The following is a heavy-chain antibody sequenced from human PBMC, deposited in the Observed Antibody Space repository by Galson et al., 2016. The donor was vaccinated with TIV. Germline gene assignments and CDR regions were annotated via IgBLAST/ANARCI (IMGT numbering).Heavy chain of an antibody. V-gene: IGHV3-33*01. Sequence: SLRLSCAASGFNFTAYGFHWVRQAPGKGLEWAAVIWEDGINPDYADSAKGRFTISRDISKNTVYLEMNSLSAEDTAVYYCARGSCGDCYRDIQCYLDVWGKGTTVIVSS. CDR3: ARGSCGDCYRDIQCYLDV. J-gene: IGHJ6*03. D-gene: IGHD3-16*02. CDR2: IWEDGINP. CDR1: GFNFTAYG.